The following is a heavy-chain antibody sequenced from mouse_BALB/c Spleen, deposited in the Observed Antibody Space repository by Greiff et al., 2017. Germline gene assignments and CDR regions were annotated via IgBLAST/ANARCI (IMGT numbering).Heavy chain of an antibody. CDR1: GFTFSSYG. Sequence: EGKLMESGGGLVQPGGSLKLSCAASGFTFSSYGMSWVRQTPDKRLELVATINSNGGSTYYPDSVKGRFTISRDNAKNTLYLQMSSLKSEDTAMYYCARAYGSSLHWYFDVWGAGTTVTVSS. J-gene: IGHJ1*01. CDR3: ARAYGSSLHWYFDV. D-gene: IGHD1-1*01. V-gene: IGHV5-6-3*01. CDR2: INSNGGST.